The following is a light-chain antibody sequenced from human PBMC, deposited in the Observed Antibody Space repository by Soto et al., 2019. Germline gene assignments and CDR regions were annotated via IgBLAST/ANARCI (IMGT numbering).Light chain of an antibody. CDR3: CSYAGSYTFYV. CDR2: DVS. J-gene: IGLJ1*01. CDR1: SSDVGGYNY. V-gene: IGLV2-11*01. Sequence: QSVLTQPRSVSGSPGQSVTISCTGTSSDVGGYNYVSWYQQHPDKAPRLMIYDVSKRPSGVPDRFSGSKSGNTASLTISGLQAEDEADYYCCSYAGSYTFYVFGIGTKVTVL.